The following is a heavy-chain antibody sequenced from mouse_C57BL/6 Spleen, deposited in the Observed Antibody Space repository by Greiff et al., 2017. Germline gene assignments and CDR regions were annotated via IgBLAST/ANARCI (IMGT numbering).Heavy chain of an antibody. CDR1: GYAFSSYW. J-gene: IGHJ1*03. V-gene: IGHV1-80*01. D-gene: IGHD1-1*01. CDR3: ARRDYYGSPWYFDV. Sequence: QVQLQQSGAELVKPGASVKISCKASGYAFSSYWMNWVKQRPGKGLEWIGQIYPGDGDTNYNGKFKGKATLTADKSSSTAYMQLSSLTSEDSAVYFCARRDYYGSPWYFDVWGTGTTVTVSS. CDR2: IYPGDGDT.